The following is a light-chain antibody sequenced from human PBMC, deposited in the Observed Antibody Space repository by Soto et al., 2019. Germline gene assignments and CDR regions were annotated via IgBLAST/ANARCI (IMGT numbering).Light chain of an antibody. CDR1: QGVSRK. CDR3: QQYHTWPLT. J-gene: IGKJ4*01. Sequence: DIVMTQSPATLSVAPGERVTFSCRASQGVSRKLAWYQHKPGQAPRLLISGASTGATGIPARFSGSGSGTEFTLTISSLQSEDCAIYYCQQYHTWPLTFGGGTKVDIK. CDR2: GAS. V-gene: IGKV3-15*01.